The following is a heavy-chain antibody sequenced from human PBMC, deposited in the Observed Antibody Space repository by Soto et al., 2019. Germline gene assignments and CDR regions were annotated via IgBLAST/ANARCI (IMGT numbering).Heavy chain of an antibody. J-gene: IGHJ4*02. Sequence: QVQLVQSGAEVKKPGSSVKVSCKTSGATFTRYAISWVRQAPGQGLEWMGGIIPMYGTTKYAQKFQDRVTITADGSTSTAYMELSSLRSDDTAVFYCARERRFCSDFSCETETYGGGDYWGQGTLVTVSS. CDR2: IIPMYGTT. V-gene: IGHV1-69*01. CDR1: GATFTRYA. D-gene: IGHD2-2*01. CDR3: ARERRFCSDFSCETETYGGGDY.